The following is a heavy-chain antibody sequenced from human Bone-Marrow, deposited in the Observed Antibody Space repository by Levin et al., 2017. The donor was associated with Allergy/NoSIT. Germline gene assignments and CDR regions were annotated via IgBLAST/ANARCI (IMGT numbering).Heavy chain of an antibody. D-gene: IGHD2-15*01. Sequence: GGSLRLSCAASGFTFNIYALSWVRQAPGKGLEWVAFISLDGNTQYYADSVKGRFTVSRDNSNNTLHLQMNSLRVEDTAIYYCAKDTYTCSGGSCYFFDYWGQGALVTVSS. CDR2: ISLDGNTQ. CDR1: GFTFNIYA. CDR3: AKDTYTCSGGSCYFFDY. J-gene: IGHJ4*02. V-gene: IGHV3-30*18.